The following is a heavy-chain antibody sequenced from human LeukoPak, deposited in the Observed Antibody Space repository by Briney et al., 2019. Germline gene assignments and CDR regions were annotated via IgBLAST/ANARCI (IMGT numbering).Heavy chain of an antibody. J-gene: IGHJ4*02. CDR2: INPSGSVE. D-gene: IGHD1-26*01. CDR1: GFTFTDCH. V-gene: IGHV3-7*03. CDR3: ARFTRRYSGDY. Sequence: GGSLRLSCTTSGFTFTDCHMSWVRQAPGEGLEWVANINPSGSVEYYVDSVKGRFTIVRDNAYNSLYLQMNSLRVEDTAIYFCARFTRRYSGDYWGQGTLVSVSS.